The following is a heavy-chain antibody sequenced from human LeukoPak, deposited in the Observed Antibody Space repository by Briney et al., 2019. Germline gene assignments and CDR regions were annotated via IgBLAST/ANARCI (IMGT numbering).Heavy chain of an antibody. Sequence: PGGSLRLSCAASGFTFSSYEMNWVRQAPGKGLEWVSTISGNGGSTDYADSVKGRFTISRDNSKNTLYLQINSLRAEDTALYYCARDMTPYCLGGNCYRRFAFDYWGQGTLVTVSS. CDR3: ARDMTPYCLGGNCYRRFAFDY. CDR1: GFTFSSYE. V-gene: IGHV3-23*01. J-gene: IGHJ4*02. CDR2: ISGNGGST. D-gene: IGHD2-15*01.